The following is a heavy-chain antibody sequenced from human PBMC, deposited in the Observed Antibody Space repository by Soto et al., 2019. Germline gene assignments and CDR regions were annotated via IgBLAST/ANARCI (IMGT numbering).Heavy chain of an antibody. CDR2: IIWNTGNT. V-gene: IGHV3-9*02. CDR1: GFTSNDHG. J-gene: IGHJ4*02. Sequence: VQLVESGGGLVQPGKSLRLSCAASGFTSNDHGMHWVRQAPGKGLEWVAGIIWNTGNTGYADSVKGRFTISRDNANNSLYLQMNSLRAEDTAVYYCARDQGFDYWGQGTLVTVSS. CDR3: ARDQGFDY.